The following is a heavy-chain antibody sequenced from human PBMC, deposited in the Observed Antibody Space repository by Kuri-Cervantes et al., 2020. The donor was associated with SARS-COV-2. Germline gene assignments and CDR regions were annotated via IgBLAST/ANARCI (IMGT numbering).Heavy chain of an antibody. CDR1: GYTFTSYG. V-gene: IGHV1-18*01. D-gene: IGHD3-3*01. J-gene: IGHJ6*02. CDR3: ARDRKVRILGSGYPYYYYGMDV. CDR2: ISAYNGNT. Sequence: ASVKVSCKASGYTFTSYGISWVRQAPGQGLEWMGWISAYNGNTNYAQKLQGRVTMTTDTSTSTAYMELRSLRSDDTAVYYCARDRKVRILGSGYPYYYYGMDVWGQGTTVTVSS.